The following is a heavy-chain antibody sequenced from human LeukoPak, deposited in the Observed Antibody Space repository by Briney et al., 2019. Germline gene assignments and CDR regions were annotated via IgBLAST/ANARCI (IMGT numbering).Heavy chain of an antibody. D-gene: IGHD3-10*01. V-gene: IGHV3-30*02. CDR2: ISFDGSQK. J-gene: IGHJ5*02. CDR1: GFTFSNYG. Sequence: PGGSLRLSCAASGFTFSNYGMHWVRQAPGKGLEWVALISFDGSQKYYADSVKGRFTISRDNSKSTVYLQMNSLRVEDAGVYYCSKDLTSDFGGDLDPWGQGTLVTVSS. CDR3: SKDLTSDFGGDLDP.